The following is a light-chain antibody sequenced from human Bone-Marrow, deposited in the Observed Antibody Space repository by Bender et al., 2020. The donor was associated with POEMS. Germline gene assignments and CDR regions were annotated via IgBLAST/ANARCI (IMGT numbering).Light chain of an antibody. Sequence: QSALTQPASVSGSPGQSITISCTGTNSDVGNYYNLVSWYQQHPGKAPQILIYDVTNRPSGVSSRFSGSKSGNTASLTVSGLQAEDEADYYCSSFRHTYDGTKSSVIFGGGTKVTVL. J-gene: IGLJ2*01. CDR1: NSDVGNYYNL. CDR3: SSFRHTYDGTKSSVI. V-gene: IGLV2-14*02. CDR2: DVT.